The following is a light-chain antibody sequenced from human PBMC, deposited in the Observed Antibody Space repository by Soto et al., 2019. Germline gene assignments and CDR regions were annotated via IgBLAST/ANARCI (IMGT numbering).Light chain of an antibody. J-gene: IGKJ5*01. V-gene: IGKV3-15*01. CDR3: QQYGTPRSVT. CDR1: QSISSN. CDR2: RTS. Sequence: EIVMTQSPATLSVSPGERATLSCRASQSISSNLAWYQQKPGQAPRLLMFRTSSRATGFPARFSGSGSGTEFNLTISKVEPEDFAVYYCQQYGTPRSVTFGQGTRLEIK.